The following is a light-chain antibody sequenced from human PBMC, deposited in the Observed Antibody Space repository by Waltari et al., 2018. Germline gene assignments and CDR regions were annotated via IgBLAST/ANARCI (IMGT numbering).Light chain of an antibody. Sequence: IVMTQSPATLSVSPGERATLSCRASKSVSRNLACDQQNPGQAPRLLIYGASTRATGIPGRFSGSGSGTEFTLTISSMQSEDFAVYYCQQYNNWPPWTFGQGTKVEIK. J-gene: IGKJ1*01. CDR3: QQYNNWPPWT. V-gene: IGKV3-15*01. CDR1: KSVSRN. CDR2: GAS.